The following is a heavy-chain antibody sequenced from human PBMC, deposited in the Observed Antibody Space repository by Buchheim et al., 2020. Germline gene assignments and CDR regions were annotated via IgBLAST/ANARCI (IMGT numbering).Heavy chain of an antibody. Sequence: QVQLQESGPGLVKPSETLSLTCTVSNGSINDFYWAWIRQSPGEGLQWIAYICYSGSVHYSPSLRSRVTISLDTSMKQFSLRLTSVTAADTAMYYCARGMGVGAHDFFDSWGQG. CDR3: ARGMGVGAHDFFDS. D-gene: IGHD1-26*01. V-gene: IGHV4-59*03. CDR1: NGSINDFY. J-gene: IGHJ4*02. CDR2: ICYSGSV.